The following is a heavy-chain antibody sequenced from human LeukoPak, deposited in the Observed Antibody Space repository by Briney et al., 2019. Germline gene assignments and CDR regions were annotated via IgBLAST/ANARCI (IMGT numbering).Heavy chain of an antibody. CDR3: ARGAVRFSVRGYYYYMDV. Sequence: PSETLSLTCTVSGGSISSGSYYWSWIRQPAGKGLEWIGRIYTSGSTNYNPSLKSRVTISVDTSKNQFSLKLSSVTAADTAVYYCARGAVRFSVRGYYYYMDVWGKGTTVTVSS. J-gene: IGHJ6*03. D-gene: IGHD3-16*01. CDR1: GGSISSGSYY. V-gene: IGHV4-61*02. CDR2: IYTSGST.